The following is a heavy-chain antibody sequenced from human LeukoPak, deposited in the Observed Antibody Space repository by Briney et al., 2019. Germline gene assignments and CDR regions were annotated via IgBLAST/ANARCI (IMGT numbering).Heavy chain of an antibody. CDR2: MNPNSGNT. J-gene: IGHJ6*03. CDR3: ARGVRARDTIFGVVTTGGYYYYYMDV. D-gene: IGHD3-3*01. CDR1: GYTFTGYY. Sequence: ASVKVSCKASGYTFTGYYMHWVRQAPGQGLEWMGWMNPNSGNTGYAQKFQGRVTITRNTSIGTAYMELSSLRSEDTAVYYCARGVRARDTIFGVVTTGGYYYYYMDVWGKGTTVTVSS. V-gene: IGHV1-8*03.